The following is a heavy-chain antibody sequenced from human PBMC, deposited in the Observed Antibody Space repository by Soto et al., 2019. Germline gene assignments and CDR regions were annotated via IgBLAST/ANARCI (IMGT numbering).Heavy chain of an antibody. CDR2: IYHSGTT. J-gene: IGHJ4*02. CDR3: ARSLNWNEFYFDY. Sequence: SETLSLTCTVSGGSISSYYWNWIRQPPGKGLEWIGYIYHSGTTNYNPSLKRLVTISVDTSKNQFFLKLNSVTAADTAVYYCARSLNWNEFYFDYWGQGTLVTVS. D-gene: IGHD1-1*01. V-gene: IGHV4-59*08. CDR1: GGSISSYY.